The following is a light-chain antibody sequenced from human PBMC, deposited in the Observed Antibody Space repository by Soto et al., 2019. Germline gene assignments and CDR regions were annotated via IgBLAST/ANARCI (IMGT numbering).Light chain of an antibody. V-gene: IGKV1-8*01. CDR3: QPYFSYPLT. CDR1: QGISSN. J-gene: IGKJ4*01. CDR2: TAS. Sequence: AIRMTQSPSSFSASTGDRVTITCRASQGISSNLAWYQVKPGKAPRLLIYTASYLESGVPSRFSGCGSGTDFTLTISSLQSEDVAVYYCQPYFSYPLTFGGGTKVEIK.